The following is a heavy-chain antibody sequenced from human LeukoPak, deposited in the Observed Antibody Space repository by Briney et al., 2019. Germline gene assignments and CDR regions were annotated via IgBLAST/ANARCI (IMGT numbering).Heavy chain of an antibody. Sequence: PGGSLRLSCAASGFTFSSYEMNWVRQAPGKGLEWVSYISSSGSTIYYADSVKGRFTISRDNAKNSLYLQMNSLRAEDTAVYYCAREAVAGFGYWGQGTLVTVSP. CDR3: AREAVAGFGY. CDR1: GFTFSSYE. D-gene: IGHD6-19*01. V-gene: IGHV3-48*03. CDR2: ISSSGSTI. J-gene: IGHJ4*02.